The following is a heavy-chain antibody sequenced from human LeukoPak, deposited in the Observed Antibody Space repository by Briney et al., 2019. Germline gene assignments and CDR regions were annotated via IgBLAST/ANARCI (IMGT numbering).Heavy chain of an antibody. Sequence: SQTLSLTCTVSGGSISSGDYYWSWIRQPPGKGLEWIGYIYYSGSTYYNPSLKSRVTISVDTSENQFSLKLSSVTAADTAVYYCARTYDSSGYYSWRDWYFDLWGRGTLVTVSS. V-gene: IGHV4-30-4*01. CDR2: IYYSGST. CDR1: GGSISSGDYY. J-gene: IGHJ2*01. CDR3: ARTYDSSGYYSWRDWYFDL. D-gene: IGHD3-22*01.